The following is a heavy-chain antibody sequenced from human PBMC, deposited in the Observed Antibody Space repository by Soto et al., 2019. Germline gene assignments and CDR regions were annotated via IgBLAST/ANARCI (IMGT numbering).Heavy chain of an antibody. J-gene: IGHJ3*02. Sequence: SVKVSCKASGGTFSSYAISWVRQAPGQGLEWMGGIIPIFGTANYAQKFQGRVTITADKSTSTAYMELSSLRSEDTAVYYCARVDTAMVCKSDAFDIWGQGTMVTVSS. CDR1: GGTFSSYA. CDR2: IIPIFGTA. CDR3: ARVDTAMVCKSDAFDI. D-gene: IGHD5-18*01. V-gene: IGHV1-69*06.